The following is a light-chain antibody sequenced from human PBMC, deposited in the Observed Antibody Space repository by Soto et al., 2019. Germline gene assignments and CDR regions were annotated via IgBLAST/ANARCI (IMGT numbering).Light chain of an antibody. J-gene: IGLJ1*01. CDR1: RSDVGGYNY. CDR2: DVS. V-gene: IGLV2-14*01. Sequence: QSALTQPASVSGPPGQSITISCPGTRSDVGGYNYVSWYQQHPGKAPKLMIYDVSNRPSGVSNRFSGSKSGNTASLTISGLQAEDEADYYCSSYTSSSTLRVFGTGTRSPS. CDR3: SSYTSSSTLRV.